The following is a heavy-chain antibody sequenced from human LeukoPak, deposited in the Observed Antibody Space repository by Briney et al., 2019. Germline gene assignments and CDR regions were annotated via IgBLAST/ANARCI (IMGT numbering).Heavy chain of an antibody. V-gene: IGHV3-53*01. CDR1: GFTVSNNY. D-gene: IGHD3-3*01. Sequence: GGSLRLSCAASGFTVSNNYMSWVRQAPGKRLEWVSVIYSGGSTYYADSVKGRFTISRDNSKNTLYLQMNSLRAEDTAVYYCAKTPLRFLEWLLGDWGQGTLVTVSS. CDR3: AKTPLRFLEWLLGD. J-gene: IGHJ4*02. CDR2: IYSGGST.